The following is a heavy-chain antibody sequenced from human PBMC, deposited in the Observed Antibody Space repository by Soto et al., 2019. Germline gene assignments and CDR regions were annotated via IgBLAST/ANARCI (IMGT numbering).Heavy chain of an antibody. D-gene: IGHD3-10*01. CDR2: IYYSGST. V-gene: IGHV4-59*01. J-gene: IGHJ3*02. Sequence: QVQLQESGPGLVKPSETLSLTCTVSGGSISSYYWSWIRQPPWRGLEWIGYIYYSGSTNYNPSLKSQDNISVDTSKNQFSLELSYVPAADTAVYYCARVWGGAFDIWGQGTMVTVSS. CDR1: GGSISSYY. CDR3: ARVWGGAFDI.